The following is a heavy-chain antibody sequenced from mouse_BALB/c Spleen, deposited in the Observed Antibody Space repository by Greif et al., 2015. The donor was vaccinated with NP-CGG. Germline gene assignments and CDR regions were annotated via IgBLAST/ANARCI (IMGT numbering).Heavy chain of an antibody. Sequence: VKLMESGPGLVAPSQSLSIACTVSGFSLTSYGVHWVRQPPGKGLEWLGVIWAGGSTNYNSALMSRLSISKDNSKSQVFLKMNSPQTDDTAMYYCARARDYYRYAMDYWGQGTSVTVSS. V-gene: IGHV2-9*02. J-gene: IGHJ4*01. CDR2: IWAGGST. CDR3: ARARDYYRYAMDY. D-gene: IGHD2-14*01. CDR1: GFSLTSYG.